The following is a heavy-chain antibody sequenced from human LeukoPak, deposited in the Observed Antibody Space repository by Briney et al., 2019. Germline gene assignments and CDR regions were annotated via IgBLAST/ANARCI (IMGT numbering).Heavy chain of an antibody. CDR1: GGSFSGYY. Sequence: PSETLSLTCAVYGGSFSGYYWSWIRQPPGKGLEWIGEINHSGSTNYNPSLKSRVTISVDTSKNQFSLKLSSVTAADTAVYYCARRPRGSITMVRGVIITYYFDYWGQGTLVTVSS. CDR3: ARRPRGSITMVRGVIITYYFDY. V-gene: IGHV4-34*01. D-gene: IGHD3-10*01. J-gene: IGHJ4*02. CDR2: INHSGST.